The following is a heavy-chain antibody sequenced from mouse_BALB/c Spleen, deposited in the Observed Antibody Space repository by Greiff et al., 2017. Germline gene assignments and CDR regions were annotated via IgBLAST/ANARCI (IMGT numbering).Heavy chain of an antibody. CDR3: ARHPIYYGNYLDY. CDR2: ISNGGGST. V-gene: IGHV5-12-2*01. Sequence: EVHLVESGGGLVQPGGSLKLSCAASGFTFSSYTMSWVRQTPEKRLEWVAYISNGGGSTYYPDTVKGRFTISRDNAKNTLYLQMSSLKSEDTAMYYCARHPIYYGNYLDYWGQGTTLTVSS. D-gene: IGHD2-1*01. J-gene: IGHJ2*01. CDR1: GFTFSSYT.